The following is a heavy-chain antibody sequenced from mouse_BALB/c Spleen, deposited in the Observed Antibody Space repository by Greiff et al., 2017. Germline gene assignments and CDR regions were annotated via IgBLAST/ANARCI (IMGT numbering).Heavy chain of an antibody. D-gene: IGHD1-1*01. CDR1: GFSLTSYG. CDR3: ARERGGSSHFDY. CDR2: IWAGGST. J-gene: IGHJ2*01. Sequence: LVAPSQSLSITCTVSGFSLTSYGVHWVRQPPGKGLEWLGVIWAGGSTNYNSALMSRLSISKDNSKSQVFLKMNSLQTDDTAMYYCARERGGSSHFDYWGQGTTLTVSS. V-gene: IGHV2-9*02.